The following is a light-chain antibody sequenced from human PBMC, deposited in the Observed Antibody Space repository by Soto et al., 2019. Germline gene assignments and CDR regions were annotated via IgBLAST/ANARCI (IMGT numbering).Light chain of an antibody. CDR3: SSDAGRNNSV. V-gene: IGLV2-8*01. CDR2: EVS. J-gene: IGLJ1*01. Sequence: QSALTQAPSASGAPGQTVTISCTGTSSNVGAYNDVSWYQQHPGTAPKLIIYEVSKRPSGVPDRFSGSKSGNTSSLTVSVLQADDEDDYCCSSDAGRNNSVFGTGTKLTVL. CDR1: SSNVGAYND.